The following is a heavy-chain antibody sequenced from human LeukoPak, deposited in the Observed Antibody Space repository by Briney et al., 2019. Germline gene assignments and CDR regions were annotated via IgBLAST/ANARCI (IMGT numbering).Heavy chain of an antibody. Sequence: SETLSLTCAVSGDSFSSHYWTWIRQPPGRGLEWIGCISYIGTTNYNPSLKSRVTISIDTSKNQFSLKLSSVTTADTAVYYCARDLVTVTKGFDIWGLGTMVSVSS. CDR3: ARDLVTVTKGFDI. J-gene: IGHJ3*02. V-gene: IGHV4-59*11. D-gene: IGHD4-17*01. CDR2: ISYIGTT. CDR1: GDSFSSHY.